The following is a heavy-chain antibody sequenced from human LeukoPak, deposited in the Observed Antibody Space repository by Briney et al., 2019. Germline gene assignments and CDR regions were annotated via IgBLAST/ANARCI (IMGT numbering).Heavy chain of an antibody. D-gene: IGHD3-9*01. CDR2: ISSSGSTI. Sequence: GGSLRLSCAASGFTFSSYWMHWVRQAPGKGLEWVSYISSSGSTIYYADSVKGRFTISRDNAKNSLYLQMNSLRAEDTAVYYCARAPKNYDISPRGDYWGQGTLVTVSS. CDR3: ARAPKNYDISPRGDY. V-gene: IGHV3-48*04. J-gene: IGHJ4*02. CDR1: GFTFSSYW.